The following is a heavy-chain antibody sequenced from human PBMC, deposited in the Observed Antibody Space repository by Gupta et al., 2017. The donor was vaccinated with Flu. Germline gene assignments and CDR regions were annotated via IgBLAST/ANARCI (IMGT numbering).Heavy chain of an antibody. CDR2: INSDGSST. D-gene: IGHD2-15*01. J-gene: IGHJ4*02. CDR1: GFTFSSSW. CDR3: ARDFRSEYCSGVRALDY. V-gene: IGHV3-74*01. Sequence: EVQLVESGGGLVQPGGSLRLDCAASGFTFSSSWMHWVRQAPGKGLVWVSRINSDGSSTSYADSVKGRFTISRDNAKNTLYLQMNSLRAEDTAVYYCARDFRSEYCSGVRALDYWGQGTLVTVSS.